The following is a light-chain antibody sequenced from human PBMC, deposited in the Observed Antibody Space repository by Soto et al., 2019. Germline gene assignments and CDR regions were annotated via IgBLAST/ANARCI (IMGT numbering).Light chain of an antibody. CDR1: QSVSSSY. Sequence: EIVLPQSPGTLSLSPGARATISCRASQSVSSSYLAWYQQKPGQAPRLLIYGASSRDTGIPDRFSGSGSGTDFTLTISRLEPEDCAVYYCQEYGSSPPYTFGQGTKLEIK. CDR3: QEYGSSPPYT. V-gene: IGKV3-20*01. J-gene: IGKJ2*01. CDR2: GAS.